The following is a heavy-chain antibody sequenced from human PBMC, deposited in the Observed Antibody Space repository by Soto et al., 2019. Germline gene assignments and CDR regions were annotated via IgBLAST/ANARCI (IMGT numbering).Heavy chain of an antibody. CDR2: IYYSGST. Sequence: SETLSLTCTVSGGSISSGGYYWSWIRQHPGKGLEWIGYIYYSGSTYYNPSLKSRVTISVDTSKNQFSLKLSSVTAADTAVYYCARTESGYSYGFADVWGQGTTVTVSS. V-gene: IGHV4-31*03. J-gene: IGHJ6*02. D-gene: IGHD5-18*01. CDR1: GGSISSGGYY. CDR3: ARTESGYSYGFADV.